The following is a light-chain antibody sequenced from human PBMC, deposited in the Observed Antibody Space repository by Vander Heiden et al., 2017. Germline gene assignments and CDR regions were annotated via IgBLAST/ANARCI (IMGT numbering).Light chain of an antibody. CDR1: QGISSY. CDR3: QQLNSYHLIT. V-gene: IGKV1-9*01. J-gene: IGKJ5*01. Sequence: DIQLTQSPSFLSASVGDRVTITCRASQGISSYLAWYQQKPGKAPKLLIYAASTLQSGVPSRFSGSGSGTEFTLTISSLQPEDFATYYCQQLNSYHLITFGQGTRLEIK. CDR2: AAS.